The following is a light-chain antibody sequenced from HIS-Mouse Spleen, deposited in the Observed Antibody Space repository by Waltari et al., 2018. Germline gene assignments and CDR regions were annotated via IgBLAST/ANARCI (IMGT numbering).Light chain of an antibody. CDR3: QSADSSGTYVV. V-gene: IGLV3-25*03. CDR1: ALPKQS. Sequence: SYELTQPPSVSLSPGHTARNTCSGDALPKQSAHWYQQKPGQAPVLVIYKDSERPSGIPERFSGSSSGTTVTLTISGVQAEDEADYYCQSADSSGTYVVFGGGTKLTVL. CDR2: KDS. J-gene: IGLJ2*01.